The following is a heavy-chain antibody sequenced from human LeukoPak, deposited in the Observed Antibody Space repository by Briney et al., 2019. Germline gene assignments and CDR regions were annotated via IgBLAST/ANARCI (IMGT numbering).Heavy chain of an antibody. V-gene: IGHV4-30-2*01. CDR3: ARSTAVRGMVRGSPMAY. D-gene: IGHD3-10*01. CDR1: GGSISSGGYS. CDR2: IYHSGST. J-gene: IGHJ4*02. Sequence: PSETLSLTCAVSGGSISSGGYSWSWIRQPPGKGLEWIGYIYHSGSTYYNPSLKSRVTISVDKSKNQFSLKLSSVTAADTAVYYCARSTAVRGMVRGSPMAYWGQGTLVTVSS.